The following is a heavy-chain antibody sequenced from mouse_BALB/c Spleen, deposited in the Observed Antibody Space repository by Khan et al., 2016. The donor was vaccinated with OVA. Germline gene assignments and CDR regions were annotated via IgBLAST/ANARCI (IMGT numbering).Heavy chain of an antibody. V-gene: IGHV5-6*01. J-gene: IGHJ3*01. Sequence: EVQLVESGGDLVKPGGSLKLSCAASGFTFSSYSMSWVRQTPDKRLEWVATISSGGDYTDYPDNVKGRFTISRDNAKNTLYLQMSSLKSEDTAMYYCASHFSGSFAYWGQGTLVTVSA. CDR1: GFTFSSYS. D-gene: IGHD6-2*01. CDR3: ASHFSGSFAY. CDR2: ISSGGDYT.